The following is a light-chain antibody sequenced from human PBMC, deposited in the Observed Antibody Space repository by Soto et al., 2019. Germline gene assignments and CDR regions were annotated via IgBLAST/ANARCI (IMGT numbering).Light chain of an antibody. J-gene: IGKJ3*01. Sequence: EIVLTQSPATLSLSPGERATISCRASQSVSSYLAWYQQKPGQAPRLLIYDASNRATGIPARFSGSGSGTDFTLTISSLEPEDFAVYYCQQRPGFTFGPGTKVDIK. CDR2: DAS. CDR3: QQRPGFT. V-gene: IGKV3-11*01. CDR1: QSVSSY.